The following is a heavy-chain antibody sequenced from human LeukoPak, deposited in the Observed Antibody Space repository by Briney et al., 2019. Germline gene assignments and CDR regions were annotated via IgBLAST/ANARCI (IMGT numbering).Heavy chain of an antibody. D-gene: IGHD2-15*01. Sequence: PSETLSLTCAVNGGSFRGYYWTWIRQPPGKGLEWIGEANHNGGTNYSPSLKSRITISVDTSKNQFSLKPNSVTAADTAVYFCARGIVPTGYASFDYWGQGTPVTVSS. V-gene: IGHV4-34*01. CDR1: GGSFRGYY. CDR2: ANHNGGT. J-gene: IGHJ4*02. CDR3: ARGIVPTGYASFDY.